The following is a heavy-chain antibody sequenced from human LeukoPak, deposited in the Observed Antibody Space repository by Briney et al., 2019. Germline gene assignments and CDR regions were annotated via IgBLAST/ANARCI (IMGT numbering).Heavy chain of an antibody. Sequence: GASRQISWKGSGYRFTSYWIGGGRRLPGKGLEGMGIIYPGDSDTRYSPSFQGQVTISADKSISTAYLQWSSLKASDTAMYYCARAHYDILTGYYFDYWGQGTLVTVSS. CDR2: IYPGDSDT. CDR1: GYRFTSYW. V-gene: IGHV5-51*01. CDR3: ARAHYDILTGYYFDY. J-gene: IGHJ4*02. D-gene: IGHD3-9*01.